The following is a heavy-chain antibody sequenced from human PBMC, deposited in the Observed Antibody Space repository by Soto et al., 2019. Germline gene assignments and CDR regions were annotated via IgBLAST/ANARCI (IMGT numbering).Heavy chain of an antibody. J-gene: IGHJ4*02. CDR3: ARVAYYYDSSGYFY. D-gene: IGHD3-22*01. V-gene: IGHV3-48*01. CDR1: GLTFSSYN. CDR2: ISSSGSTI. Sequence: GVSLRLSCAASGLTFSSYNMNWVRQAPGKGLEWVSYISSSGSTIYYADSVKGRFTISRDNAKNSLYLQMNSLRAEDTAVYYCARVAYYYDSSGYFYWGQGTLVTVSS.